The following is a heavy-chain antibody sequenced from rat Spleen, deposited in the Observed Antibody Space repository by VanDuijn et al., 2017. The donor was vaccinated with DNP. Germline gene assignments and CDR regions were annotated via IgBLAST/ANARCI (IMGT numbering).Heavy chain of an antibody. J-gene: IGHJ2*01. CDR3: VRWNSGHFDY. V-gene: IGHV5-22*01. CDR2: ISYDGGSA. Sequence: EVQLVESGGGLVQPGRSLKLSCAASGFTFSDYYMAWVRQAPTEGLECVAYISYDGGSAYYGDSVKGRFTISRDNAKSTLYLQMNSPRSEDMATYYCVRWNSGHFDYWGQGVMVTVSS. CDR1: GFTFSDYY. D-gene: IGHD4-3*01.